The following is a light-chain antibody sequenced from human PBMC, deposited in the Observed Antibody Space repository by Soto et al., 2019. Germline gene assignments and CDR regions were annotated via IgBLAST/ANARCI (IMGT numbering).Light chain of an antibody. Sequence: EIVMTQSPATLSVSPGERAILSCRASKSVSNNLAWYQQKPGQAPRLLIYGASTRATGIPARFSGSGSGTEFTLSISSLQSEDFAIYYCHQRSNWPWTFGQGTKVEI. CDR1: KSVSNN. J-gene: IGKJ1*01. V-gene: IGKV3-15*01. CDR3: HQRSNWPWT. CDR2: GAS.